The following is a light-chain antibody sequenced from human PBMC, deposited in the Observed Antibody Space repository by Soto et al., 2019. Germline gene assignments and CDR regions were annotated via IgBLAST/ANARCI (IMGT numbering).Light chain of an antibody. CDR1: QSVSSY. J-gene: IGKJ1*01. Sequence: VMTQSPVTLSLSPAERLTLSWKASQSVSSYLAWYQQKPGQAPRLLSYGASSRATGIPDRFSGSGAGTDVTLTISRLAPEDFAVYYCQQYGSSPWTFGQGTKVDI. CDR2: GAS. CDR3: QQYGSSPWT. V-gene: IGKV3-20*01.